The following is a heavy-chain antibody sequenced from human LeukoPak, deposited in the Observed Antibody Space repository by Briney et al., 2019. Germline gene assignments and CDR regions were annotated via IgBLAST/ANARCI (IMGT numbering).Heavy chain of an antibody. CDR1: GITFSSYS. Sequence: GGSLRLSCAASGITFSSYSVNWVRQAPGKGLEWVSYISSSSSTIYYADSVKGRFTISRDNAKNSLYLQMNSLRAEDTAVYYCASFIYYYYYMDVWGKGTTVTVSS. J-gene: IGHJ6*03. CDR3: ASFIYYYYYMDV. CDR2: ISSSSSTI. V-gene: IGHV3-48*01.